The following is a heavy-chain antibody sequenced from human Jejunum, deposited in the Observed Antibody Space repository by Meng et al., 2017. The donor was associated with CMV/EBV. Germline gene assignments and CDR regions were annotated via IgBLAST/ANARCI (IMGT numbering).Heavy chain of an antibody. CDR3: ARGNYGFDY. J-gene: IGHJ4*02. Sequence: RLDCAASGFTFGAYYITWVRQAPGKGLEWVSYITGSGDIIYYADSVKGRFTISRDNAKSSLYLEINSLRAEDTAVYYCARGNYGFDYWGQGTLVTVSS. D-gene: IGHD4-17*01. CDR1: GFTFGAYY. V-gene: IGHV3-11*01. CDR2: ITGSGDII.